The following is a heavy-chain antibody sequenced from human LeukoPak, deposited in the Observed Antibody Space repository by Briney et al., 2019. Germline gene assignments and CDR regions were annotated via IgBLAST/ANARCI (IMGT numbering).Heavy chain of an antibody. D-gene: IGHD3-3*01. CDR3: ASQGPHYDFWSGYSNWFDP. CDR1: GYTFTGYY. CDR2: INPNSGGT. V-gene: IGHV1-2*06. Sequence: ASVKVSCKASGYTFTGYYMHWVRQAPGQGLEWMGRINPNSGGTNYAQKFQGRVTMTSDTSISTAYMELSRLRSDDTAVYYCASQGPHYDFWSGYSNWFDPWGQGTLVTVSS. J-gene: IGHJ5*02.